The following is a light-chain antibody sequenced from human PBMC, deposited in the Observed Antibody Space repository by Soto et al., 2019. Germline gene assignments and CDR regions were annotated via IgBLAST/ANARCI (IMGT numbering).Light chain of an antibody. CDR1: QSVTKY. CDR3: QQRSNWVKT. V-gene: IGKV3-11*01. J-gene: IGKJ2*01. Sequence: EIVLTQSPATLSLSPGERGTLSCRGSQSVTKYLAWYQQKPGQAPRLIIYDVSNRATGIPARFSGSGSGTDFTLTISSLEPEDSAVYYCQQRSNWVKTFGQGTKLEIK. CDR2: DVS.